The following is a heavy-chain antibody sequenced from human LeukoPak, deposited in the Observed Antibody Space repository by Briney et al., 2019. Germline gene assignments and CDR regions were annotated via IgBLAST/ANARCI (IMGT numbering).Heavy chain of an antibody. CDR3: IARGQQPVPDY. Sequence: PGGSLRLSCAASGFTFSSYGMHWVRQAPGKGLEWVAVIWYDGSNKYYADSVKGRFTISRDNSKNTLYLRMNSLRAEDTAVYYCIARGQQPVPDYWAKGTLVTVSS. V-gene: IGHV3-33*01. CDR1: GFTFSSYG. D-gene: IGHD6-13*01. CDR2: IWYDGSNK. J-gene: IGHJ4*02.